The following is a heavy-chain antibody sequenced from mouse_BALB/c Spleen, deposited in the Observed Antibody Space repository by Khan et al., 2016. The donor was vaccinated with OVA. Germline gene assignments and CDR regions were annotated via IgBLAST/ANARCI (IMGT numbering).Heavy chain of an antibody. Sequence: QVQLQQSGAELVKPGASVKLSCKASGYTFTNFFLYWVKQRPGQGLEWLGGINPGNGGTNFNERFKSRATLTVDKSSSSAYMQLSSLTSADSAVYYGTRSPLDYGNANQAWFAYWGQGTLVTVSA. CDR2: INPGNGGT. J-gene: IGHJ3*01. CDR3: TRSPLDYGNANQAWFAY. V-gene: IGHV1S81*02. D-gene: IGHD2-1*01. CDR1: GYTFTNFF.